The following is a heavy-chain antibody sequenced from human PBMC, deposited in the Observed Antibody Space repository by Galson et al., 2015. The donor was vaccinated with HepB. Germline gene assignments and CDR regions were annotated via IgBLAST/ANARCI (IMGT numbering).Heavy chain of an antibody. CDR1: GYTFTAYY. Sequence: SVKVSCKASGYTFTAYYMHWVRQAPGQGLEWMGWINPNSGGTNYAQKFQGRVTMTRDTSISTAYMELSRLRSDDTAVYYCASYHDDSSGSYFDSWGQGTLVTVSS. CDR2: INPNSGGT. J-gene: IGHJ4*02. CDR3: ASYHDDSSGSYFDS. D-gene: IGHD6-19*01. V-gene: IGHV1-2*02.